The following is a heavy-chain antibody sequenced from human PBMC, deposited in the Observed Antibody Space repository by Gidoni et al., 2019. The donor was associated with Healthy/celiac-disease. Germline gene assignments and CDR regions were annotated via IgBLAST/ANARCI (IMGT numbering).Heavy chain of an antibody. CDR3: ARVLPRSIAAAASNWFDP. CDR1: GYTFTGYY. Sequence: QVQLVQSGAEVKKPGGSVKVSCKASGYTFTGYYMHWVRQAPGQGLEWMGRINPNSGGTNYAQKFQGRVTMTRDTSISTAYMELSRLRSDDTAVYYCARVLPRSIAAAASNWFDPWGQGTLVTVSS. CDR2: INPNSGGT. D-gene: IGHD6-13*01. J-gene: IGHJ5*02. V-gene: IGHV1-2*06.